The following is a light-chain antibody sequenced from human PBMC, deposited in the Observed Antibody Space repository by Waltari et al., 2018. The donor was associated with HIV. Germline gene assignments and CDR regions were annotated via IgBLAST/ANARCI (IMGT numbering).Light chain of an antibody. V-gene: IGKV1-39*01. Sequence: DIQLTQSPSSLSASVGDRVTITCRASQSIASSLNWYQQKPGKAPNHLIYSTSSLKSGVPSRFTGSGSGTDFTLTISSLQPEDCATYYGQHSSSTPRTFGQGTKLEIK. J-gene: IGKJ2*01. CDR3: QHSSSTPRT. CDR2: STS. CDR1: QSIASS.